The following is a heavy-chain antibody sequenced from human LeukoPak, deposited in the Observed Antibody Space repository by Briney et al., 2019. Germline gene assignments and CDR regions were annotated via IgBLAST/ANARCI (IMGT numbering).Heavy chain of an antibody. CDR1: GFTFDDYG. Sequence: TGGSLRLSCAASGFTFDDYGMSWVRQAPGKGLEWVSGINWNGGSTGYADSVKGRFTISRDNAKNSLYLQMNSLRAEDTALYYCARDNGADGSGSYVVDWGQGTLVTVSS. CDR3: ARDNGADGSGSYVVD. V-gene: IGHV3-20*04. D-gene: IGHD3-10*01. CDR2: INWNGGST. J-gene: IGHJ4*02.